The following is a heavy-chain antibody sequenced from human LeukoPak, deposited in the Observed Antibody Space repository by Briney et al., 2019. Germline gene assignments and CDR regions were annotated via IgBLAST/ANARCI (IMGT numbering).Heavy chain of an antibody. J-gene: IGHJ5*02. Sequence: GASVKVSCKASGGTFSSYAISWVRQAPGQGLEWMGGIIPIFGTANYAQKFQGRVTITTDESTSTAYLELSSLRFEDTAVYYCASLRTGTNNWFDPWGQGALVTVSS. V-gene: IGHV1-69*05. D-gene: IGHD1-1*01. CDR3: ASLRTGTNNWFDP. CDR2: IIPIFGTA. CDR1: GGTFSSYA.